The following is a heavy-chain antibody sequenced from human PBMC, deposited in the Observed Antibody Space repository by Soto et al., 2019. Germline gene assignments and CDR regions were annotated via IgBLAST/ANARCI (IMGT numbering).Heavy chain of an antibody. D-gene: IGHD2-15*01. CDR3: AREGYCSGGSCYFRSRGWFDP. Sequence: GESLKISCKGSGYSFTSYWIGWVRQMPVKGLEWMGIIYPGDSDTRYSPSFQGQVTISADKSISTAYLQWSSLKASDTAMYCCAREGYCSGGSCYFRSRGWFDPWGQGTLVTVSS. V-gene: IGHV5-51*01. CDR1: GYSFTSYW. CDR2: IYPGDSDT. J-gene: IGHJ5*02.